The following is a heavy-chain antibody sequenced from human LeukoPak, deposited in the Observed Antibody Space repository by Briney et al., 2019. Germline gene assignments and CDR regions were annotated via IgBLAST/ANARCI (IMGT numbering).Heavy chain of an antibody. D-gene: IGHD4-17*01. CDR2: INPNSGGT. V-gene: IGHV1-2*02. Sequence: ASVKVSCKASGYTFTGYYMHWVRQAPGQGLEWMGLINPNSGGTNYAQKFQGRVTMTRDTSISTAYMELSRLRSDDTAVYYCARQPNYGDYVDSWGQGTLVTVSS. CDR1: GYTFTGYY. CDR3: ARQPNYGDYVDS. J-gene: IGHJ4*02.